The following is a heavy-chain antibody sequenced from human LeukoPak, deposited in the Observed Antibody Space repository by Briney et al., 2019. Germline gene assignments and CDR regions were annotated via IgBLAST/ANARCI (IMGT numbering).Heavy chain of an antibody. CDR2: INPNSGGT. CDR3: ARDRVATRVKGHAFDI. J-gene: IGHJ3*02. D-gene: IGHD5-12*01. CDR1: GYTFTGYY. Sequence: APVKVSCKASGYTFTGYYMHWVRQAPGQGLEWMGWINPNSGGTNYAQKFQGRVTMTRDTSISTAYMELSRLRSDDTAVYYCARDRVATRVKGHAFDIWGQGTMVTVSS. V-gene: IGHV1-2*02.